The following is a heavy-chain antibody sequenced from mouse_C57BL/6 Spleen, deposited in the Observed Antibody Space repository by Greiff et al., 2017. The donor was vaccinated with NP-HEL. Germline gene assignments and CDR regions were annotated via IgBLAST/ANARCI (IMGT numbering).Heavy chain of an antibody. Sequence: VQLQQSGPELVKPGASVKISCKASGYSFTSYYIHWVKQRPGQGLEWIGWIYPGSGNTKYNEKFKGKATLTADTSSSTAYMQLSSRTSEDAAVYYCARDSNYPYYAMDYWGQGTSVTVSS. CDR1: GYSFTSYY. J-gene: IGHJ4*01. D-gene: IGHD2-5*01. CDR3: ARDSNYPYYAMDY. V-gene: IGHV1-66*01. CDR2: IYPGSGNT.